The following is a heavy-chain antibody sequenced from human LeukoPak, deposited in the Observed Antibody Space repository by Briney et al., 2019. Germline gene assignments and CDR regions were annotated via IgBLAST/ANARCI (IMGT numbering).Heavy chain of an antibody. D-gene: IGHD3-10*01. CDR3: ARGPSYGAFDI. J-gene: IGHJ3*02. CDR2: ISNDGSNQ. CDR1: GFTFSSYS. V-gene: IGHV3-30-3*01. Sequence: GGSLRLSCAASGFTFSSYSIHWVRQAPGKGLEWVAFISNDGSNQYYADSVKGRFTISRDNSENTLYLQMNSLRAEDTAVYYCARGPSYGAFDIWGQGTMVTVSS.